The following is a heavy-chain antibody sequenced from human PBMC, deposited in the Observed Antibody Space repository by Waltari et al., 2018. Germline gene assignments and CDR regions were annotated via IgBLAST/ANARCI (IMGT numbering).Heavy chain of an antibody. Sequence: QVQLQESGPGLVKPSETLSLTCTVSGGSISSYYWSWIRQPPGKGLEWIGYIYYSGSTNYNPSLKSRVTISVDTSKNQFSLKLSSVTAADTAVYYCARRKVGAPWFDYWGQGTLVTVSS. V-gene: IGHV4-59*08. D-gene: IGHD1-26*01. CDR3: ARRKVGAPWFDY. CDR2: IYYSGST. CDR1: GGSISSYY. J-gene: IGHJ4*02.